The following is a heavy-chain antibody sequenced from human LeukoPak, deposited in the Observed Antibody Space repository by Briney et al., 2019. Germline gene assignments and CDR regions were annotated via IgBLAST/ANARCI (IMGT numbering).Heavy chain of an antibody. CDR3: AKEGVPAEIVMVVAATGVHFDY. J-gene: IGHJ4*02. CDR1: GFTFNTYA. Sequence: PGGSLRLSCAASGFTFNTYAMSWVRQAPGKGLEWVAAVSGSGAGTYYADSVKGRFTISRDNSKTIMYLQMNSLRAEDTAVYYCAKEGVPAEIVMVVAATGVHFDYWGQGTLVTVSS. V-gene: IGHV3-23*01. CDR2: VSGSGAGT. D-gene: IGHD2-15*01.